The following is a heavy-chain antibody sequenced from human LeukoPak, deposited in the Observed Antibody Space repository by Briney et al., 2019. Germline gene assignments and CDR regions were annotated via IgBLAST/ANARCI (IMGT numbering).Heavy chain of an antibody. CDR1: GFTFSSYW. V-gene: IGHV3-7*01. D-gene: IGHD6-19*01. CDR3: ARDRTIAVAGMGYYYYMDV. J-gene: IGHJ6*03. CDR2: IKQDGSEK. Sequence: GGSLILSCAASGFTFSSYWMSWVRQAPGKGLEWVANIKQDGSEKYYVDSVKGRFTISRDNAKNSLYLQMNSRRAEDTAVYYCARDRTIAVAGMGYYYYMDVWGKGTTVAVSS.